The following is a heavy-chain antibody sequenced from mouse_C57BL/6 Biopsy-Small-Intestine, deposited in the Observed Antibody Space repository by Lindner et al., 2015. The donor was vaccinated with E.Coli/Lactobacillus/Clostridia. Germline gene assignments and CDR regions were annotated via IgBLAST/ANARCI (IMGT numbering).Heavy chain of an antibody. D-gene: IGHD1-1*01. CDR3: ARGRGSNYYYFDY. J-gene: IGHJ2*01. CDR2: FHPYDDDT. Sequence: VQLQESGAELVKPGASVKMSCKASGHTFTTYPIEWMKQNHGKSLEWIGNFHPYDDDTKYNEKFKGKATLTVEKSSSTVYLELSRLTSDDSAVYCCARGRGSNYYYFDYWGQGTTLTVSS. V-gene: IGHV1-47*01. CDR1: GHTFTTYP.